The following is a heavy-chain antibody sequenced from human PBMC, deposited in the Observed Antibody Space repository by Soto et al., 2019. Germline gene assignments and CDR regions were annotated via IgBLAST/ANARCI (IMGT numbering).Heavy chain of an antibody. CDR3: PRGRGLNSSGYYYFDY. V-gene: IGHV4-34*01. CDR2: INHSGST. D-gene: IGHD3-22*01. CDR1: GGSFSGYY. J-gene: IGHJ4*02. Sequence: SETLSLTCAVYGGSFSGYYWGWIRQPPGKGLGWIGEINHSGSTNYNPSLKSRVTISVDTSKNQFSLKLSSVTAADTAVYYCPRGRGLNSSGYYYFDYWGQGTLVTVSS.